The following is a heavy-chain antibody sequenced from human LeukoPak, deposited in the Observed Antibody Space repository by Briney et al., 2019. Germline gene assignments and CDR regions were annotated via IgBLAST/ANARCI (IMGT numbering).Heavy chain of an antibody. D-gene: IGHD3-16*01. Sequence: PGGSLRLSCAASGFTFSSYSMNWVRQAPGKGLEWVSSISSSSSYIYYADSVRGRFTISRDNDKNSLYLQMNSLRAEDTGVYYWARGGGGGGGYYFDYWGQGTLVTVSS. CDR3: ARGGGGGGGYYFDY. J-gene: IGHJ4*02. CDR2: ISSSSSYI. V-gene: IGHV3-21*01. CDR1: GFTFSSYS.